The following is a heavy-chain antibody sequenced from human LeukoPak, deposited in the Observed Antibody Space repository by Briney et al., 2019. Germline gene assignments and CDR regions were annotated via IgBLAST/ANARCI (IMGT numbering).Heavy chain of an antibody. V-gene: IGHV3-11*01. CDR3: ARDTYYYDSSGYSRTLGFAFDI. CDR2: ISSSGSTI. CDR1: GFTFSDYY. Sequence: GGSLRLSCAASGFTFSDYYMSWIRQAPGKGLEWVSYISSSGSTIYYADSVKGRFTISRDNAKNSLYLQMNSLRAEDTAVYYCARDTYYYDSSGYSRTLGFAFDIWGQGTMVTVSS. D-gene: IGHD3-22*01. J-gene: IGHJ3*02.